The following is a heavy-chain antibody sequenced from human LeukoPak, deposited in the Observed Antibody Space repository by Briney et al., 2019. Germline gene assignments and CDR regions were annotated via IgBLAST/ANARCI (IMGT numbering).Heavy chain of an antibody. CDR1: GYTFTSYY. D-gene: IGHD1-20*01. V-gene: IGHV1-46*01. J-gene: IGHJ4*02. CDR3: ARGLVITGTFDY. Sequence: GASVKVSCKASGYTFTSYYMHWVRQAPGQGLEWMGIINPSGGSTSYAQRFQGRVTMTRDMSTSTVYMELSSLRSEDTAVYYCARGLVITGTFDYWGQGTLVTVSS. CDR2: INPSGGST.